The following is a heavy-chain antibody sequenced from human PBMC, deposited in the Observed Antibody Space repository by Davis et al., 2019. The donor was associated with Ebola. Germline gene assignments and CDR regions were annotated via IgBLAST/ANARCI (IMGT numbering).Heavy chain of an antibody. Sequence: PSETLSLTCTVSGGSISSSSYYWGWIRQPPGKGLEWIGSIYYSGSTYYNPSLKSRVTISVDTSKNQFSLKLSSVTAADTAVYYCARGRGLEQLIDYWGQGTLVTVSS. CDR3: ARGRGLEQLIDY. J-gene: IGHJ4*02. V-gene: IGHV4-39*01. CDR2: IYYSGST. D-gene: IGHD1/OR15-1a*01. CDR1: GGSISSSSYY.